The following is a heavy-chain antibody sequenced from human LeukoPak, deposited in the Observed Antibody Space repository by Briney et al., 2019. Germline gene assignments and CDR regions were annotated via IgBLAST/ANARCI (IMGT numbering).Heavy chain of an antibody. D-gene: IGHD4-23*01. Sequence: PGWSLRLSCAASGFTFSTFGMNWVRQAPDKGLEWVAFIPFDGSKTYYADSVKGRFTISRDNSKNTLYLQMNSLRVEDTAVYFCAKDVRWISGGDYWGQGTLVTVSS. CDR2: IPFDGSKT. CDR3: AKDVRWISGGDY. CDR1: GFTFSTFG. J-gene: IGHJ4*02. V-gene: IGHV3-30*02.